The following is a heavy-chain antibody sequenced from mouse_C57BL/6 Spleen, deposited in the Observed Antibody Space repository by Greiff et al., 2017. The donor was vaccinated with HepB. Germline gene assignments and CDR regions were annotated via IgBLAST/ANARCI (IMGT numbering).Heavy chain of an antibody. Sequence: VQLQQSGPELVKPGASVKISCKASGYAFSSSWMNWVKQRPGKGLEWIGRLYPGDGDTNYNGKFKGKATLTADKSSSTAYMQLSSLTSEDSAVYFCARGFITTVVATRNYAMDYWGQGTSVTVSS. D-gene: IGHD1-1*01. J-gene: IGHJ4*01. CDR3: ARGFITTVVATRNYAMDY. V-gene: IGHV1-82*01. CDR1: GYAFSSSW. CDR2: LYPGDGDT.